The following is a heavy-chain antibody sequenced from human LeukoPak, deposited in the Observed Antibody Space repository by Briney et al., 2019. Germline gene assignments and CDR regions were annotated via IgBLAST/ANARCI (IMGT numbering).Heavy chain of an antibody. D-gene: IGHD3-10*01. J-gene: IGHJ6*03. CDR2: IIPIFGTA. CDR1: GGTFSSYA. V-gene: IGHV1-69*13. CDR3: ARVMVRGVIAYYYYMDV. Sequence: SVKVSCKASGGTFSSYAISWVRQAPGQGLEWMGGIIPIFGTANYAQKFQGRVTITADESTSTAYMELSSLRSGDTAVYYCARVMVRGVIAYYYYMDVWGKGTTVTVSS.